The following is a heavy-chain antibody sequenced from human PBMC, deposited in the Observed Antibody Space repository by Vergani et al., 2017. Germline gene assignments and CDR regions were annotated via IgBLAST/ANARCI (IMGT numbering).Heavy chain of an antibody. CDR1: GFTFSSYW. CDR2: IKQDGSEK. D-gene: IGHD2-2*01. Sequence: VQLVESGGGVVQPGGSLRLSCAASGFTFSSYWMSWVRQAPGKGLEWVANIKQDGSEKYYVDSVKGRFTIARDNAKNSLYLQMNSLRAEDTAVYYCARVRRYDIVVVPAALIFDYWGQGTLVTVSS. V-gene: IGHV3-7*01. CDR3: ARVRRYDIVVVPAALIFDY. J-gene: IGHJ4*02.